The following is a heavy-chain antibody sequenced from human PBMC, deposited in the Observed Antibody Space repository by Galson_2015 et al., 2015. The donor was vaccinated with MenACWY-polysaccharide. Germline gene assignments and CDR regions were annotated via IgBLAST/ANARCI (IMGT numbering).Heavy chain of an antibody. CDR2: VYNSRNT. V-gene: IGHV4-59*01. Sequence: VQLQESGPGLVKPRETLSLSCTVSGGSMSSYHWSWFRQFPGKGLAWGGYVYNSRNTKSSPSLMSRVSISEDTSKNEFSLKLTSVTAADTALYYCAGIWNRGASCGWFDPGSQGTLVTVSS. J-gene: IGHJ5*02. CDR3: AGIWNRGASCGWFDP. CDR1: GGSMSSYH. D-gene: IGHD1-1*01.